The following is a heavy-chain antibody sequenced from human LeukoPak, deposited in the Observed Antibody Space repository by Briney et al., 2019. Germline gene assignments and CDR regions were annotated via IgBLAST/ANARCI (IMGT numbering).Heavy chain of an antibody. D-gene: IGHD1-20*01. Sequence: HPGGSLRLSCAASGFTLSSYAMSWVRQAPGKGLEWVSAISGSGGSTYYADSVKGRFTISRDNSKNTLYLQMNSLRAEDTAVYYCARDRADGYNLGDYFDYWGQGALVTVSS. V-gene: IGHV3-23*01. CDR2: ISGSGGST. J-gene: IGHJ4*02. CDR3: ARDRADGYNLGDYFDY. CDR1: GFTLSSYA.